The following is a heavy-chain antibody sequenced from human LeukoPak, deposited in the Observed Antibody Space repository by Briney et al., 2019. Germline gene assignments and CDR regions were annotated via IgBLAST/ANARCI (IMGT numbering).Heavy chain of an antibody. CDR2: ISSSTSYI. Sequence: GGSLRLSCAASGFTFSSYSMNWIRQAPGKGLEWVSSISSSTSYIYYADSVKGRFTISKDNAKNTLYLQMNGLRAEDTAVYYCSRSAYYDGSGNYYDYWGQGTLVTVSS. CDR3: SRSAYYDGSGNYYDY. J-gene: IGHJ4*02. D-gene: IGHD3-22*01. V-gene: IGHV3-21*01. CDR1: GFTFSSYS.